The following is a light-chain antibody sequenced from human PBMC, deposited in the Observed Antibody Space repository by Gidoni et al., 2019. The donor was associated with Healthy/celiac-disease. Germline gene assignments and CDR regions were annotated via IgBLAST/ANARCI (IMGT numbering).Light chain of an antibody. CDR3: AAWDDSLNGVV. CDR2: SNN. V-gene: IGLV1-44*01. Sequence: QSVLTQPPSASGTPGQRVTISCSGSSSNIGSNTVNWYQQLPGTAPNLLIYSNNQRPSGVPDRFSGSKSGTSASLAISVLQSEDEADYYCAAWDDSLNGVVFGGGTKLTVL. J-gene: IGLJ2*01. CDR1: SSNIGSNT.